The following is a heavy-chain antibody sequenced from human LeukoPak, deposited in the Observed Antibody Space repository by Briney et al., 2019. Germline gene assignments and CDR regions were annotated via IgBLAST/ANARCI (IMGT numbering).Heavy chain of an antibody. V-gene: IGHV3-23*01. CDR3: ARATLREEVDV. CDR2: IGVSGAIT. Sequence: GGSLRLSCAASGFTFSSYGMTWVRQAPGKGLEWVSSIGVSGAITHYTDAVKGRFSISRDNSKNTLYLQMNSLRAGDTAVYYCARATLREEVDVWGQGTTVTVSS. CDR1: GFTFSSYG. D-gene: IGHD4-17*01. J-gene: IGHJ6*02.